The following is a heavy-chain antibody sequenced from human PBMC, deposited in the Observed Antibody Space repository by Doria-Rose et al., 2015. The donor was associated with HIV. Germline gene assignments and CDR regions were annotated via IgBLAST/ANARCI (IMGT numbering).Heavy chain of an antibody. J-gene: IGHJ4*02. CDR3: ARIKSSRWYHKYYFDF. D-gene: IGHD6-13*01. CDR2: IFSDDER. V-gene: IGHV2-26*01. CDR1: GVSLSSPGMG. Sequence: SGPVLVKPTETLTLTCTVSGVSLSSPGMGVSWIRQPPGKALEWLANIFSDDERSYKTSLQSGLTIARGTSKSQVVLTMTDMDPVDTATYYCARIKSSRWYHKYYFDFWGREPWSSSPQ.